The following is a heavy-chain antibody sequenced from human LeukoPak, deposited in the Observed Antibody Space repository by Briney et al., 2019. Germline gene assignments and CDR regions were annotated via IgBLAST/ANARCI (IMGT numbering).Heavy chain of an antibody. CDR2: IKQDGSEK. V-gene: IGHV3-7*01. J-gene: IGHJ4*02. D-gene: IGHD2-15*01. Sequence: GGSLRLSCAASGFSFSSYWMSWVRQVPGKGLQWVANIKQDGSEKYYVDSVKGRFTNSRDNAKNSLYLQMNSLRVEDTAVYYCARSRLTLDYWGQGTLVTVSS. CDR1: GFSFSSYW. CDR3: ARSRLTLDY.